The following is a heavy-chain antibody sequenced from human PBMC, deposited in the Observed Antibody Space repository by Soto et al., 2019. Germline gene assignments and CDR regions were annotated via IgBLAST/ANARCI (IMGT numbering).Heavy chain of an antibody. V-gene: IGHV3-7*05. D-gene: IGHD6-6*01. CDR2: LNQDESER. Sequence: EVQLVESGGGLVQPGGSLRLSCAASGFTFSSYWMTWVRQAPGKGLEWVANLNQDESERYYVDSVKGRFTISRDNVKNSLYLQMNSLRVEDTAVYYCASSDYSSFRYWGQGALVTVSS. CDR3: ASSDYSSFRY. J-gene: IGHJ4*02. CDR1: GFTFSSYW.